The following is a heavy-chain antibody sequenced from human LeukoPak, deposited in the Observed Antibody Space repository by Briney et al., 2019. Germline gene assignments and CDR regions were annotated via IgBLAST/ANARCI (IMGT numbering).Heavy chain of an antibody. J-gene: IGHJ4*02. CDR3: ATRVVALWFGELSKQETDY. CDR2: INPNSGGT. D-gene: IGHD3-10*01. V-gene: IGHV1-2*02. CDR1: GYTFTGYY. Sequence: GASVKVSCKASGYTFTGYYMHWVRQAPGQGLEWMGWINPNSGGTNYAQKFQGRVTMTRDTSISTAYMELSSLRSEDTAVYYCATRVVALWFGELSKQETDYWVQGTLVTVSS.